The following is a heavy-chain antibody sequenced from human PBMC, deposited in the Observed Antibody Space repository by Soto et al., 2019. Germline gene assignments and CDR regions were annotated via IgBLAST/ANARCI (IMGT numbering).Heavy chain of an antibody. J-gene: IGHJ2*01. CDR3: VGGSGFAYFDL. CDR2: IYYPGSTT. V-gene: IGHV4-39*01. Sequence: SETLSLTCTVSGGSINNMGYYLVWIRQPPGKGLEWIGSIYYPGSTTYYNQSLKSRVTISVDTSKNQFSLKVNSVTAADTAVYDCVGGSGFAYFDLWGRGTLVTVSS. CDR1: GGSINNMGYY. D-gene: IGHD3-22*01.